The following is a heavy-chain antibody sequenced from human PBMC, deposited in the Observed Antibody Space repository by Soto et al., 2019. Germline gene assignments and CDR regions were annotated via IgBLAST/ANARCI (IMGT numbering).Heavy chain of an antibody. Sequence: PGESLKISCKGSGHIFSSYWIVWVRQMPGKGLEWIGIIYPSDSDTRYSPSFQGQVTISADKSISTAYLQWDSLKASDTAMYYCARHPYCIRTSCSRFGMDVWGQGTTVTVSS. D-gene: IGHD2-2*01. CDR3: ARHPYCIRTSCSRFGMDV. CDR1: GHIFSSYW. J-gene: IGHJ6*02. CDR2: IYPSDSDT. V-gene: IGHV5-51*01.